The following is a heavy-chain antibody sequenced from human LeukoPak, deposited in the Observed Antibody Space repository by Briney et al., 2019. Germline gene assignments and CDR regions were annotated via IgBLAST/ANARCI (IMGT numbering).Heavy chain of an antibody. Sequence: SGGSLRLSCAASGFTFSSYAMSWVRQAPGKGLEWVSSISSSSSYIYYADSVKGRFTISRDNAKNSLYLQMNSLRAEDTAVYYCARADSSGYYISGWFDPWGQGTLVTVSS. CDR1: GFTFSSYA. D-gene: IGHD3-22*01. CDR2: ISSSSSYI. V-gene: IGHV3-21*01. CDR3: ARADSSGYYISGWFDP. J-gene: IGHJ5*02.